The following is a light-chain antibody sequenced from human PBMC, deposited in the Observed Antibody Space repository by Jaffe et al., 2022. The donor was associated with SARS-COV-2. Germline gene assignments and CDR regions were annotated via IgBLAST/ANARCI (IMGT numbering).Light chain of an antibody. CDR1: NIGSKN. CDR2: KDR. CDR3: QMWDSSTVL. V-gene: IGLV3-9*01. Sequence: SYELTQPLSVSVALGQTARITCGGNNIGSKNVHWYQRKPGQAPMLVIYKDRNRPSGIPERFSGSNSGNTATLTISRAQVGDEADYYCQMWDSSTVLFGGGTKLTVL. J-gene: IGLJ2*01.